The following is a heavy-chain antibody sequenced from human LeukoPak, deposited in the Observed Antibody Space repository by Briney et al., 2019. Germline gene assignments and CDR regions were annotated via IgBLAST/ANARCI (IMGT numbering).Heavy chain of an antibody. CDR1: GFTFSTYS. CDR2: ISSSSSYI. V-gene: IGHV3-21*01. Sequence: PGGYLRLSCATSGFTFSTYSMNWVRQAPGKGLEWVSSISSSSSYIYYADSVKGRFTISRDNAKNSLYLQMNSLRAEDTALYYCARHSASRSGSYPDYWGQGTLVTVSS. D-gene: IGHD1-26*01. CDR3: ARHSASRSGSYPDY. J-gene: IGHJ4*02.